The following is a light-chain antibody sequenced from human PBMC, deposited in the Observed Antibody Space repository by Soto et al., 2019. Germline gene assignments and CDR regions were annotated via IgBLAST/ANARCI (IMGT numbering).Light chain of an antibody. CDR2: KAS. CDR3: QQYKSYSLT. Sequence: DIQMTQSPSTVSASVGDRVIITCRASQSISSWLAWYQQKPGKVPKLLIYKASSLESGVPSRFSGSGSGTEFTLAISSLQADDFATYYCQQYKSYSLTFGGGTKVDNK. V-gene: IGKV1-5*03. J-gene: IGKJ4*01. CDR1: QSISSW.